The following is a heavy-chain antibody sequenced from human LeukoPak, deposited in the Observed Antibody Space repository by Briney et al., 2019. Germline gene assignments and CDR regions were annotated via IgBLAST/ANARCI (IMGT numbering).Heavy chain of an antibody. CDR3: ARRRDYDRFDP. Sequence: GESLKISCKVSGYRFTSYWIGWVRQMPGKGLEWMGIIYPGDSDTRYSPSSQGQVTISADKSISTAYLQWSSLKASDTAMYYCARRRDYDRFDPWGQGTLVTVSS. D-gene: IGHD3-16*01. J-gene: IGHJ5*02. CDR1: GYRFTSYW. CDR2: IYPGDSDT. V-gene: IGHV5-51*01.